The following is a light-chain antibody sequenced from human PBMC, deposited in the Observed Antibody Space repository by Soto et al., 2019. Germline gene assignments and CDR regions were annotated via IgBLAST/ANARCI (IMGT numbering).Light chain of an antibody. CDR3: AAWDDSLSGVV. CDR1: SSNIGFNA. J-gene: IGLJ3*02. V-gene: IGLV1-47*02. CDR2: GNS. Sequence: QPVLTQPPSASGTPGQRVTLSCSGGSSNIGFNAVNWYQQLPGAAPKLLMHGNSQRPSGVPERFSGSKPGTSASLAIIGLRTEDEADYYCAAWDDSLSGVVFGGGTKVTVL.